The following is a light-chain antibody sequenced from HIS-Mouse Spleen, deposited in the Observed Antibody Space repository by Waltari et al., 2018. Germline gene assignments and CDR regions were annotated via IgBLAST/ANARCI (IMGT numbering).Light chain of an antibody. CDR2: EGS. J-gene: IGLJ3*02. CDR3: CSYAGSSTSWV. V-gene: IGLV2-23*01. CDR1: SSAVGCYNL. Sequence: QSALTQPASVSGSPGQSITLSCTGTSSAVGCYNLVSWYQQHPGKAPKLMIYEGSKRPSGVSNRFSGSKSGNTASLTISGLQAEDEADYYCCSYAGSSTSWVFGGGTKLTVL.